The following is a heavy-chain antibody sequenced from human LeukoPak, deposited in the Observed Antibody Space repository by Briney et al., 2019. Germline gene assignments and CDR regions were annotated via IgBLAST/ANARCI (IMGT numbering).Heavy chain of an antibody. CDR1: GITLSSYG. V-gene: IGHV3-30*18. D-gene: IGHD3-3*01. CDR3: AKDRGPLYYDFWSAISGMDV. Sequence: PGGSLRLSCAASGITLSSYGMHWVRQAPGKGLEWVAVISYDGSNKYYADSVKGRFTISRDNSKNTLYLQMNSLRAEDTAVYYCAKDRGPLYYDFWSAISGMDVWGQGTTVTVSS. CDR2: ISYDGSNK. J-gene: IGHJ6*02.